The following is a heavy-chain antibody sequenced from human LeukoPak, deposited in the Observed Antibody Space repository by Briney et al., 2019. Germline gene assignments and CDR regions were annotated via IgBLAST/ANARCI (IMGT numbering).Heavy chain of an antibody. Sequence: ASVKVSCKASGYTFTSYYMHWVRQAPGQGLEWMGWINPNSGGTNYAQKFQGRVTMTRDTSISTAYMELSRLRSDDTAVYYCARVPTYSSSWHNWFDPWGQGTLVTVSS. V-gene: IGHV1-2*02. CDR3: ARVPTYSSSWHNWFDP. CDR2: INPNSGGT. J-gene: IGHJ5*02. CDR1: GYTFTSYY. D-gene: IGHD6-13*01.